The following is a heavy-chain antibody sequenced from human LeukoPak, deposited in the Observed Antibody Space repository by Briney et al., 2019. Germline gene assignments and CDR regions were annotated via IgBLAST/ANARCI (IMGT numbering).Heavy chain of an antibody. CDR3: ARDSSGTLSGGGWFDP. Sequence: ASVKVSCKTSGYTFTDYHLHWVRQAPGKGLEWIGWINPKSDHTNYAEKFQGRVTMTRDTSISTAYMELSRLRSDDTAVYYCARDSSGTLSGGGWFDPWGQGTLVTVSS. J-gene: IGHJ5*02. V-gene: IGHV1-2*02. D-gene: IGHD6-19*01. CDR2: INPKSDHT. CDR1: GYTFTDYH.